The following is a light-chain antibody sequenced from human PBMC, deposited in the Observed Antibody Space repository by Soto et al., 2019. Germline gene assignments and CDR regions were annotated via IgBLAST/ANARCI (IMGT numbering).Light chain of an antibody. CDR1: SSDVGTYNL. J-gene: IGLJ2*01. CDR3: CSYAGGTSVV. V-gene: IGLV2-23*01. CDR2: EDI. Sequence: QSALTQPASVSGSPGQSITISCTGTSSDVGTYNLVYWYQQHPGKAPKLMIYEDIERPSGVSNRFSGSKSGNTASLTISGLQTEDEADYYCCSYAGGTSVVFGGGTKLTVL.